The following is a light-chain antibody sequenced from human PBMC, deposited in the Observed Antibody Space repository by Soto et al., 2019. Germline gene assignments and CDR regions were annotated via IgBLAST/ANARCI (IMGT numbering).Light chain of an antibody. V-gene: IGKV2D-29*01. J-gene: IGKJ2*02. Sequence: DVVMTQTPLSLSVTPGQAASISCKSTQSLVHTDGETYLYWCLQRSGQPPQLLIYGVSNRFSGVSDRFSGSGSEADFTLKISRVEAEDVGGYYCMHSIELPRTFGQGTKLEIK. CDR1: QSLVHTDGETY. CDR3: MHSIELPRT. CDR2: GVS.